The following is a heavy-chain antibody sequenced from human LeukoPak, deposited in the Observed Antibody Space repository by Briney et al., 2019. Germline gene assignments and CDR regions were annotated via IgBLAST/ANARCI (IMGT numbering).Heavy chain of an antibody. CDR3: ARGVHYYGSGSYYGH. V-gene: IGHV1-18*01. CDR1: GGTFTTFT. J-gene: IGHJ4*02. CDR2: ISAYNGNT. D-gene: IGHD3-10*01. Sequence: ASVKVSCKASGGTFTTFTISWVRQAPGQGLEWMGWISAYNGNTNYAQKLQGRVTMTTDTSTSTAYMELRSLRSEDTAVYYRARGVHYYGSGSYYGHWGQGTLVTVSS.